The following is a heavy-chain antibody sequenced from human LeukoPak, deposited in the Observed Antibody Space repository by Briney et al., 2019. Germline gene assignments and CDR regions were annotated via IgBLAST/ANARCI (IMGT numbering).Heavy chain of an antibody. Sequence: PSETLSLTCTVSGGSISSSSYYWGWIRQPPGKGLEWIGSIYYSGSTYYNPSLKSRVTTSVDTSKNQFSQKLSSVTAADTAVYYWARHSGDVHYYGSGSYYSYYFDYWGQGTLVTVSS. V-gene: IGHV4-39*01. CDR2: IYYSGST. CDR1: GGSISSSSYY. J-gene: IGHJ4*02. CDR3: ARHSGDVHYYGSGSYYSYYFDY. D-gene: IGHD3-10*01.